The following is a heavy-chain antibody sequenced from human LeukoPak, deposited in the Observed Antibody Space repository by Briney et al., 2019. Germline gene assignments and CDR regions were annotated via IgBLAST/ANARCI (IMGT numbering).Heavy chain of an antibody. CDR3: AKPEGEVVTPYDAFDI. J-gene: IGHJ3*02. V-gene: IGHV3-23*01. CDR2: ISGSGGST. CDR1: GFTFSSYA. Sequence: PGGSLRLSCAASGFTFSSYAISWVRQAPGKGLEWVSAISGSGGSTYYADSVKGRFTISRDNSKNTLYLQMNSLRAEDTAVYYCAKPEGEVVTPYDAFDIWGQGTMVTISS. D-gene: IGHD2-15*01.